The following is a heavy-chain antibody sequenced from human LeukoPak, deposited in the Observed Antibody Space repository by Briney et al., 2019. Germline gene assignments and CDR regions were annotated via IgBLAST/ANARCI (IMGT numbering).Heavy chain of an antibody. Sequence: GGSLRLSCVVSGFTFSSYAMSWVRQAPGKGLEWVSGISGSGGSTYYADSVKGRFTISRDNSKNTLALQMNSLRVEDTAIYYCTRSGYRHPYHFDSWGQGTLVTVSS. J-gene: IGHJ4*02. D-gene: IGHD3-22*01. CDR2: ISGSGGST. CDR1: GFTFSSYA. V-gene: IGHV3-23*01. CDR3: TRSGYRHPYHFDS.